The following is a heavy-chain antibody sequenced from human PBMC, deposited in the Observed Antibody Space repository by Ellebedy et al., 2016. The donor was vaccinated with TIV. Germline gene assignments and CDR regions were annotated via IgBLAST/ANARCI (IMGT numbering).Heavy chain of an antibody. CDR3: AKLAFSWGSWFDS. CDR2: INYSGTT. CDR1: GGSISRYY. J-gene: IGHJ5*01. Sequence: MPGGSLRLSCTVSGGSISRYYWAWIRQPPGKGLEWIGRINYSGTTSYNASLKSRIAITVDMSKNQFSLILSSVTAADTAVYYCAKLAFSWGSWFDSWGQGTLVTVSS. V-gene: IGHV4-39*01. D-gene: IGHD2/OR15-2a*01.